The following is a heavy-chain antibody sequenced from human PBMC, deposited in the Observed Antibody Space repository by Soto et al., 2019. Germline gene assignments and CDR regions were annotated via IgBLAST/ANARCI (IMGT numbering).Heavy chain of an antibody. J-gene: IGHJ4*02. CDR2: IHYSGST. CDR1: GRSIDSSY. Sequence: QVQLQESGPGLVKPSETLSLTCTVSGRSIDSSYWTWIRQPPGKGLEWIGCIHYSGSTNYNPSLKSRVTISGDTSKKQFSLKLSSVTAADTAVYFCAREAVAKNFFDNWGQGTLVTVSS. V-gene: IGHV4-59*01. CDR3: AREAVAKNFFDN. D-gene: IGHD6-19*01.